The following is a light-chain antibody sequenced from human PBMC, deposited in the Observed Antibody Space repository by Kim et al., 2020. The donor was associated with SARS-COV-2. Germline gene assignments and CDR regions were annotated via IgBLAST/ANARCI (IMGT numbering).Light chain of an antibody. CDR3: QQYNSYPRT. CDR2: AAS. V-gene: IGKV1-16*01. J-gene: IGKJ4*01. Sequence: ASIGDRVTITCRASQDISKWLAWFQKRPGQVPKCLIYAASSLHSGVPSRINGSGSGTEFTLTITSLQPDDLGTYYCQQYNSYPRTFGGGTKVDIK. CDR1: QDISKW.